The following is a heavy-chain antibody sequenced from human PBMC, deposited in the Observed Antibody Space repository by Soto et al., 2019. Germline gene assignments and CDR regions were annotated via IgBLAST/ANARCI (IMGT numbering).Heavy chain of an antibody. CDR1: GFSLSTSGVG. V-gene: IGHV2-5*02. CDR3: AHSLKYHDILTGPGYYYGMDV. D-gene: IGHD3-9*01. J-gene: IGHJ6*02. CDR2: IYWDDDK. Sequence: GSGPTLVNPTQTLTLTCTFSGFSLSTSGVGVGWIRQPPGKALEWLALIYWDDDKRYSPSLKSRRTITKDTSKNQVVLTMTNMDPVDTATYYCAHSLKYHDILTGPGYYYGMDVWGQGTTVTVSS.